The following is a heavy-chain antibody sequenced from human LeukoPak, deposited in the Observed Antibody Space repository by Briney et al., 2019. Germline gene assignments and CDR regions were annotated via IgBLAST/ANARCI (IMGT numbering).Heavy chain of an antibody. CDR2: IYYIGST. J-gene: IGHJ4*02. CDR3: ASLRRQRIDY. V-gene: IGHV4-39*01. CDR1: GGSISSGTYY. Sequence: SETLSLTCTVSGGSISSGTYYWGWIRQPPGKGLEWIGSIYYIGSTYYNPSLKSRVTISVDTSKNQFSLKLNSVTAADTAVYYCASLRRQRIDYWGQGALVTVSS. D-gene: IGHD5-24*01.